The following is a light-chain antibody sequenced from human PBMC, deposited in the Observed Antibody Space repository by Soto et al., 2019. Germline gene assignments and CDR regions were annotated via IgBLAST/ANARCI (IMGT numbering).Light chain of an antibody. CDR2: AVS. CDR3: SSYTTXXTLLI. Sequence: QSVLTQPASVSGSPGQSITISCTGTSSDIGGYNSVSWYQQHPGKAPKLVIYAVSNRPSGVSSRFSGSKSGNTASLTMSGLQAEDEATYYCSSYTTXXTLLIFGGGTPLTVL. CDR1: SSDIGGYNS. V-gene: IGLV2-14*01. J-gene: IGLJ2*01.